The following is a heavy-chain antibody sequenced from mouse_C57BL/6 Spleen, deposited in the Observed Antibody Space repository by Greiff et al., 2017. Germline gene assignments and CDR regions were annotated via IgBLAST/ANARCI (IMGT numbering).Heavy chain of an antibody. CDR1: GFTFSDYY. J-gene: IGHJ2*01. Sequence: EVQLVESEGGLVQPGSSMKLSCTASGFTFSDYYMAWVRQVPEKGLEWVANINYDGSSTYYLDSLKSRFIISRYNAKNILYMQMSSLKSEDTATYYCARDAPTGYFDYWGQGTTLTVSS. CDR2: INYDGSST. D-gene: IGHD4-1*02. V-gene: IGHV5-16*01. CDR3: ARDAPTGYFDY.